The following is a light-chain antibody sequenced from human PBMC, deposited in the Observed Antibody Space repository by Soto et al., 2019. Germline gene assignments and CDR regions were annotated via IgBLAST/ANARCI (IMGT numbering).Light chain of an antibody. V-gene: IGLV1-44*01. CDR2: SSS. CDR3: AVWDDSPNGRVE. Sequence: QTVVTQPPSASGTPGQRVTISCSGSHSNIGRNTVNWYHQAPGAAPKLLTYSSSQRPSGVPDRFSGSKSGTSATLAISGLQSEDEGDYFCAVWDDSPNGRVEFGGGTKLTVL. J-gene: IGLJ2*01. CDR1: HSNIGRNT.